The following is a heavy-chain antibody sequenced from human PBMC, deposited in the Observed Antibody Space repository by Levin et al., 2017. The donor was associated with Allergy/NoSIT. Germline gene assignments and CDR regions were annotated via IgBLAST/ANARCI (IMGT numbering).Heavy chain of an antibody. CDR1: GFTFSSYA. V-gene: IGHV3-23*01. CDR3: ATERHPEYDSSGYGY. CDR2: ISGSGGST. D-gene: IGHD3-22*01. Sequence: GGSLRLSCAASGFTFSSYAMSWVRQAPGKGLEWVSAISGSGGSTYYADSVKGRFTISRDNSKNTLYLQMNSLRAEDTAVYYCATERHPEYDSSGYGYWGQGTLVTVSS. J-gene: IGHJ4*02.